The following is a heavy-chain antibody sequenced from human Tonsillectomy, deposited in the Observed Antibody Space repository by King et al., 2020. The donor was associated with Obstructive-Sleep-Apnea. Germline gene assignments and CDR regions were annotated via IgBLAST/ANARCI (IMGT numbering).Heavy chain of an antibody. CDR3: ARIGGVRGFYYFGMDV. Sequence: TLKESGPVLVKPTETLTLTCTVSGFSFSNTRMGVSWIRQPPGKALEWLAHIFSNDEKSYSTSLKSRLTISKGTSKSQVVLTMTDMDPVYTATYYCARIGGVRGFYYFGMDVWGQGTTVTVSS. D-gene: IGHD3-10*01. V-gene: IGHV2-26*01. CDR2: IFSNDEK. CDR1: GFSFSNTRMG. J-gene: IGHJ6*02.